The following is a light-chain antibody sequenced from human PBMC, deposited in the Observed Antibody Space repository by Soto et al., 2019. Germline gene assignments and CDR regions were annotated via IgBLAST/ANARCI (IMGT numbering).Light chain of an antibody. CDR3: QQDYNFPSWT. Sequence: PGERVTLSCRASQSVSSSYLRWYQQKPGQAPRLLIYGASTRATGIPARFSGSGSGTDFTLTISSLQPEDVAVHCCQQDYNFPSWTFGQGTKVEIK. CDR2: GAS. CDR1: QSVSSSY. J-gene: IGKJ1*01. V-gene: IGKV3D-7*01.